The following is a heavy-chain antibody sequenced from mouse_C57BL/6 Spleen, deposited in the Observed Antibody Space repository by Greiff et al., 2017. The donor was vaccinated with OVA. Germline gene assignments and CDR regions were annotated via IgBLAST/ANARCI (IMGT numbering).Heavy chain of an antibody. J-gene: IGHJ4*01. V-gene: IGHV2-6-1*01. CDR1: GFSLTSYG. CDR3: ARHIYDGYYYAMDY. Sequence: QVQLQQSGPGLVAPSQSLSITCTVSGFSLTSYGVHWVRQPPGKGLEWLVVIWSDGSTTYNSALKSRLSISKDNSKSQVFLKMNSLQTDDTARYYCARHIYDGYYYAMDYWGQGTSVTVSS. D-gene: IGHD2-3*01. CDR2: IWSDGST.